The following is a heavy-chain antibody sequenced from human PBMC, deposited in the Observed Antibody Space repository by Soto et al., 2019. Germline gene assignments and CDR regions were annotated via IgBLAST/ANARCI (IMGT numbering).Heavy chain of an antibody. V-gene: IGHV3-30*04. CDR2: ISYDGENQ. Sequence: GGSLRLSCAASGFSFSHYAMHWVRQPPGKGLEWVALISYDGENQYFTDSVRGRFTISRDNSKTAVYLEMNDLRLDDTATYYCVSPHSESSNAFDLWGQGTLVTVSS. CDR3: VSPHSESSNAFDL. CDR1: GFSFSHYA. D-gene: IGHD3-10*01. J-gene: IGHJ5*02.